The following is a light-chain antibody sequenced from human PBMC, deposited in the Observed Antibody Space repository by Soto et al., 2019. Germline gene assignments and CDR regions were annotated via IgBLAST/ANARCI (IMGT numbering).Light chain of an antibody. CDR2: KGT. J-gene: IGLJ1*01. CDR3: FSYAGDSVYV. CDR1: SSDVGAYNS. V-gene: IGLV2-23*01. Sequence: QSVLAQPASVSGSPGQSITISCTGTSSDVGAYNSVSWYQQHPHRAPQVIIYKGTQRPSGVSNRFSGSTSGNAASLTISALQADDEADYYCFSYAGDSVYVFGTGTKVTVL.